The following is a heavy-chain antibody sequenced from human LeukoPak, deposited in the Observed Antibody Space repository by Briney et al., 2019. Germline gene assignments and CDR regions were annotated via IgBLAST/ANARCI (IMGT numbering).Heavy chain of an antibody. Sequence: SETLSLTCTVSGGSISSYYWSWIRQPPGKGLEWIGYIYYSGSTNYNPSLKSRVTISVDTSKNQFSLKLSSVTAADTAMYYCARHGGYYHYYYGMDVWGQGTTVTVSS. D-gene: IGHD3-16*01. J-gene: IGHJ6*02. CDR2: IYYSGST. CDR3: ARHGGYYHYYYGMDV. CDR1: GGSISSYY. V-gene: IGHV4-59*08.